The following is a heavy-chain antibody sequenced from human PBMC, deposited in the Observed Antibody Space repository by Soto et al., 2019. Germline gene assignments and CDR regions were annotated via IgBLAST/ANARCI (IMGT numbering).Heavy chain of an antibody. CDR1: GFTVSSNY. CDR3: ARAFGNGLSVNAQDAFDI. V-gene: IGHV3-66*01. D-gene: IGHD2-8*01. J-gene: IGHJ3*02. Sequence: GGSLRLSCAASGFTVSSNYMSWVRQAPGKGLEWVSVIYSGGSTYYADSVKGRFTISRDNSKNTLYLQMNSLRAEDTAVYYCARAFGNGLSVNAQDAFDIWGQGTMVTVSS. CDR2: IYSGGST.